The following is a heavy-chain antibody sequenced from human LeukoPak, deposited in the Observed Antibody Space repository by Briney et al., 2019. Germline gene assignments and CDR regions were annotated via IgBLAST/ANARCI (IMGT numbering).Heavy chain of an antibody. CDR1: GGSNSSGCYF. CDR3: AREVDRSFDY. V-gene: IGHV4-31*03. CDR2: IYYSGNT. J-gene: IGHJ4*02. Sequence: PSQTLSLTCTFSGGSNSSGCYFWSSIRQPPGKVLEWIRYIYYSGNTYYNLSLKSRVTISVDTSQNQFSLKQSAVTAAGTALYYCAREVDRSFDYWGQGTLVTVSS.